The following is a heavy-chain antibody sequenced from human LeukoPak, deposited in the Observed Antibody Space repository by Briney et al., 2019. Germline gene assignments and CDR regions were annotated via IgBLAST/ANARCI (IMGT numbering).Heavy chain of an antibody. D-gene: IGHD3-10*01. V-gene: IGHV4-39*01. J-gene: IGHJ4*02. CDR3: ARLSITMVRGVLDY. CDR1: GGSLSSSSYY. CDR2: IYYSGST. Sequence: SETLSLTCTVSGGSLSSSSYYWGWIRQPPGKGLEWLGSIYYSGSTYYNPSLKSRVTISVDTSKNQFSLKLSSVTAADTAVYYCARLSITMVRGVLDYWSQGTLVTVSS.